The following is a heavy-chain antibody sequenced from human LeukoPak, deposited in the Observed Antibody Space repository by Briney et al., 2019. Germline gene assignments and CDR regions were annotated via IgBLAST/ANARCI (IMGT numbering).Heavy chain of an antibody. CDR2: VYDRGGT. D-gene: IGHD2-15*01. J-gene: IGHJ6*02. Sequence: SGTLSLTCAVSGGSISNDYWWSWVRQPPGKGLEWVGEVYDRGGTSYNPSLRSRVTISRDKSKNQFSLELNSLTAAGTAVYYCARNLYCSGGNCFGMDVWGQGTTVTVSS. V-gene: IGHV4-4*02. CDR3: ARNLYCSGGNCFGMDV. CDR1: GGSISNDYW.